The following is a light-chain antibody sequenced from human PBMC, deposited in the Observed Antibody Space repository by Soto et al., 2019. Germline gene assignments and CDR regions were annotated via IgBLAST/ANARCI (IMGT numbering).Light chain of an antibody. Sequence: EIVLTQSPATLSLSPGERASLSCRASQSVSSYLAWYQQKPGQAPRLLIYDASSRATGIPARFSGSGSGTDFTLTIISLEPEDFAVYYCQQRSNWPSFTFGPGTKVDIK. J-gene: IGKJ3*01. V-gene: IGKV3-11*01. CDR3: QQRSNWPSFT. CDR2: DAS. CDR1: QSVSSY.